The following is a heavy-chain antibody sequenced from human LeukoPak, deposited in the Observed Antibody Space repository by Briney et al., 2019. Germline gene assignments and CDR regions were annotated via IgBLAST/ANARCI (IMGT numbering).Heavy chain of an antibody. CDR3: ARVRGPYSSGWYYFDY. CDR2: IKQDGSEK. D-gene: IGHD6-19*01. CDR1: GFTFSSYW. J-gene: IGHJ4*02. V-gene: IGHV3-7*03. Sequence: GGSLRLSCAVSGFTFSSYWMSWVRQAPGKGLEWVANIKQDGSEKYYVDSVKGRFTISRDNAKNSLYLQMNSLRAEDTAVYYCARVRGPYSSGWYYFDYWGQGTLVTVS.